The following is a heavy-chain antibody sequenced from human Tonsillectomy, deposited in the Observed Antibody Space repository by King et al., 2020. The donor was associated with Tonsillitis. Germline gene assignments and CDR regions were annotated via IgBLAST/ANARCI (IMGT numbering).Heavy chain of an antibody. V-gene: IGHV1-69*01. J-gene: IGHJ4*02. CDR2: IIPIFGTA. CDR1: GGTFSSYA. D-gene: IGHD3-22*01. CDR3: ARAEHPPYYYDSSGYYSTN. Sequence: QLVQSGAEVKKPGSSVKVSCKASGGTFSSYAISWVRQAPGQGLEWMGGIIPIFGTANYAQKLQGRVTITADESTSTAYMELSSLRSEDTAVYYCARAEHPPYYYDSSGYYSTNWGQGTLVTVSS.